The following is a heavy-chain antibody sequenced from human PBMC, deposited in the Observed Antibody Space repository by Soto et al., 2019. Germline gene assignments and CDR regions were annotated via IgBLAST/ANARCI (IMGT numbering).Heavy chain of an antibody. J-gene: IGHJ5*01. CDR3: ASMIGDPVLSFDS. V-gene: IGHV4-59*01. CDR2: IFYSGST. Sequence: QVQLQESGPGLVKPSETLSLTCTVSGGSISSYYWSWIRQPPGKGLEWIGFIFYSGSTSYNPSLKSRVTISIDPSEYQFSLKLTAADTAVYYCASMIGDPVLSFDSWGQGTLVAVSS. CDR1: GGSISSYY. D-gene: IGHD3-10*02.